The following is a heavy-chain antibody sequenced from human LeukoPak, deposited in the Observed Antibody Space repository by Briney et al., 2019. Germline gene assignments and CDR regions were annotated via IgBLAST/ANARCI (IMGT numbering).Heavy chain of an antibody. J-gene: IGHJ5*02. Sequence: SETLSLTCTVSGGSISSYHWSWIRQPPGKGLEWIGYIYYSGSTNYNPSLKSRVTISVDTSKNQFSLKLSSVTAADTAVYYCARRYSNSRFDPWGQGTLVTVSS. V-gene: IGHV4-59*08. CDR3: ARRYSNSRFDP. CDR1: GGSISSYH. CDR2: IYYSGST. D-gene: IGHD4-4*01.